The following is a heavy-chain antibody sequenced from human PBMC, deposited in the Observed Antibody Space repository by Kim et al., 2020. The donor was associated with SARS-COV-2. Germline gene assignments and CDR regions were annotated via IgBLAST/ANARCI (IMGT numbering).Heavy chain of an antibody. V-gene: IGHV3-30-3*02. Sequence: YPDPVKGRFTISRNNSKNTLYLKMDSLRAEDAAVYYGEKGTLRDWGAFDIWGQGTMVTVSS. J-gene: IGHJ3*02. CDR3: EKGTLRDWGAFDI. D-gene: IGHD3-10*01.